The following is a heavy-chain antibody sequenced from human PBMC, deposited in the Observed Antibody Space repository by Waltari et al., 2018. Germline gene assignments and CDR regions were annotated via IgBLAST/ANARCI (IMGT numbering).Heavy chain of an antibody. V-gene: IGHV1-69*05. Sequence: QVQLVQSGAEVKKPGSSVKVSCKASGGTFSSYAISWVRQAPGQGLEWMGGIIPIFGTANYAQKFQGRVTITTDESTSTAYMELSSLRSEDTAVYYCASDRQGIQLWLNHNFDYWGQGTLVTVSS. CDR3: ASDRQGIQLWLNHNFDY. J-gene: IGHJ4*02. CDR1: GGTFSSYA. D-gene: IGHD5-18*01. CDR2: IIPIFGTA.